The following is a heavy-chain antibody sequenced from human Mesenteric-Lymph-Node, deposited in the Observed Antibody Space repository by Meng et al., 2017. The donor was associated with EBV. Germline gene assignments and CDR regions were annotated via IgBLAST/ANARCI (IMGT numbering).Heavy chain of an antibody. CDR1: GGSISVVCTY. V-gene: IGHV4-39*01. Sequence: HLLLKRSGHGLVRLLWPLSLPCTAPGGSISVVCTYWVWIRKPPGKGLEWIGSMFYSGNTYYNSSLKSRVSISVDTSRDKFALKLSSVTAADTAVYYCARHIPHLDYFDYWGQGTLVTVSS. J-gene: IGHJ4*02. CDR3: ARHIPHLDYFDY. CDR2: MFYSGNT. D-gene: IGHD2-21*01.